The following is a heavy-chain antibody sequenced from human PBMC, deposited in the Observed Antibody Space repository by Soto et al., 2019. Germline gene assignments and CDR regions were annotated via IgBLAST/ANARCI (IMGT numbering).Heavy chain of an antibody. Sequence: SETLSLTCAVYGGSFSGYYWSWIRQPPGKGLEWIGEINHSGSTNYNPSLKSRVTISVDTSKNQFSLKLSSVTAADTAVYYCARARVVPAAISLTFDYWGQGTLVTVSS. CDR1: GGSFSGYY. V-gene: IGHV4-34*01. CDR3: ARARVVPAAISLTFDY. CDR2: INHSGST. D-gene: IGHD2-2*01. J-gene: IGHJ4*02.